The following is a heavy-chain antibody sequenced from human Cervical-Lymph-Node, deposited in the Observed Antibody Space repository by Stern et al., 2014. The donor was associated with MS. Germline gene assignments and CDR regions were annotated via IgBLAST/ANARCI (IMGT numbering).Heavy chain of an antibody. CDR1: GFSLSTSGVG. CDR2: IYCDDDK. J-gene: IGHJ3*02. D-gene: IGHD6-19*01. V-gene: IGHV2-5*02. CDR3: AHRPPRRIAVADDAFDI. Sequence: QVTLKDSGPTLVKPTQTLTLTCTFSGFSLSTSGVGVGWIRQPPGKDLEGLALIYCDDDKRYSPSLKSRLTITKDTSKNQVVLTMTNMDPVDTATYYCAHRPPRRIAVADDAFDIWGQGTMVTVSS.